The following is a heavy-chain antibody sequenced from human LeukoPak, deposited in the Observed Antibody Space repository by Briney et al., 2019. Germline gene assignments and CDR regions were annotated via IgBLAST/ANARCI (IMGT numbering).Heavy chain of an antibody. V-gene: IGHV4-34*01. Sequence: SETLSLTCAVYGGSFSGYYWSWIRQPPGKGLEWIGEINHSGSTNYNPSLKSRVTISVDTSKNQFSLKLSSVTAADTAVYYCARESYAAAFILGGWFDPWGQGTLVTVSS. J-gene: IGHJ5*02. CDR1: GGSFSGYY. CDR2: INHSGST. D-gene: IGHD6-13*01. CDR3: ARESYAAAFILGGWFDP.